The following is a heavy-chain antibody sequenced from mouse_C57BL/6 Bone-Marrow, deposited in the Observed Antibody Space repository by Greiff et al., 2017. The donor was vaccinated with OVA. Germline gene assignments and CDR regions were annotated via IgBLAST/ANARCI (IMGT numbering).Heavy chain of an antibody. J-gene: IGHJ2*01. CDR3: ARGDGSPYYFDY. CDR2: INPYNGDT. D-gene: IGHD1-1*01. CDR1: GYSFTGYF. Sequence: EVQLQQSGPELVKPGDSVKISCKASGYSFTGYFMNWVMQSHGKSLEWIGRINPYNGDTFYNQKFKGKATLTVDKSSSTAHMELRSLTSEDSAVYYCARGDGSPYYFDYWGQGTTLTVSS. V-gene: IGHV1-20*01.